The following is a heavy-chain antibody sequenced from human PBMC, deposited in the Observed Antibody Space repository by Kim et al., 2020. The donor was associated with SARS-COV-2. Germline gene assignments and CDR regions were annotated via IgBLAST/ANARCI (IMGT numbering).Heavy chain of an antibody. D-gene: IGHD6-13*01. J-gene: IGHJ6*02. CDR2: IYHSGST. V-gene: IGHV4-4*02. CDR3: ARRSSSWYQSYYYYYGMDV. Sequence: SETLSLTCAVSGGSISSSNWWSWVRQPPGKGLEWIGEIYHSGSTNYNPSLKSRVTISVDKSKNQFSLKLSSVTAADTAVYYCARRSSSWYQSYYYYYGMDVWGQGTTVTVSS. CDR1: GGSISSSNW.